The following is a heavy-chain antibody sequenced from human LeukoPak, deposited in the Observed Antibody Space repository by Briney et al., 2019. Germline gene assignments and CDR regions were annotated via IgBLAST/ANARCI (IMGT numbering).Heavy chain of an antibody. D-gene: IGHD3-10*01. Sequence: ASVKVSCKASGYTFISYYINWVREAPGQGLEWMGIINPSGGNTNYAQKFQGRVTMTRDTSTSTLYMELSSLRSEDTALYYCANGGSGRHYNPFDYWGQGTLVTVSS. CDR2: INPSGGNT. CDR1: GYTFISYY. V-gene: IGHV1-46*01. CDR3: ANGGSGRHYNPFDY. J-gene: IGHJ4*02.